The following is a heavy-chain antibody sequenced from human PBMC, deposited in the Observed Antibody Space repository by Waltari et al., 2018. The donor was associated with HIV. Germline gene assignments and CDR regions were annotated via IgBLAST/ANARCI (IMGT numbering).Heavy chain of an antibody. D-gene: IGHD3-22*01. CDR3: AKRNYE. V-gene: IGHV3-23*04. CDR1: GFTFGDYA. J-gene: IGHJ4*02. CDR2: IRGSGGST. Sequence: EVQLVESGGGLVQPGRSLRLSCTASGFTFGDYAMSWFRQAPGKGLEWCSAIRGSGGSTYYADSVKCRFTISRDNAKNTLYLQMNSLRAEDTAVYYCAKRNYEWGQGTLVTVSS.